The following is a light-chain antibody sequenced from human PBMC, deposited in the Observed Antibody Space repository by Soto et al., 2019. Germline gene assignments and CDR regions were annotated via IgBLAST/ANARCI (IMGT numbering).Light chain of an antibody. CDR1: QDISNY. CDR3: QKYNSALT. Sequence: DIQMTHSPSSLSASVGDRITITCLASQDISNYLAWYQQKPGKIPKLLIYSASTLQSGVPSRFSGRGSWTDFTLTISSLQRDDVATYFCQKYNSALTFGQGTRLEIK. CDR2: SAS. V-gene: IGKV1-27*01. J-gene: IGKJ5*01.